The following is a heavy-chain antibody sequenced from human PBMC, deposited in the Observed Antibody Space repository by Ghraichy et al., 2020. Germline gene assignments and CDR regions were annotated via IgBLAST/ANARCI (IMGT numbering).Heavy chain of an antibody. CDR3: ARALPTMATIPFDY. J-gene: IGHJ4*02. D-gene: IGHD4/OR15-4a*01. Sequence: SETLSLTCTVSGGSISSGGYYWSWIRQHPGKGLEWIGYIYYSGSTYYNPSLKSRVTISVDTSKNQFSLKLSSVTAVDTAVYYCARALPTMATIPFDYWGQGTLVTVSS. CDR2: IYYSGST. V-gene: IGHV4-31*03. CDR1: GGSISSGGYY.